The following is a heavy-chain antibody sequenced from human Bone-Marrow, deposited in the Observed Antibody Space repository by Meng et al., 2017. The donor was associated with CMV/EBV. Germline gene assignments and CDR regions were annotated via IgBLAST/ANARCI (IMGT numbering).Heavy chain of an antibody. CDR2: ISSSSSYI. CDR3: ARGGASALVVPAAIDY. J-gene: IGHJ4*02. CDR1: GFTFSSYE. D-gene: IGHD2-2*01. Sequence: GESLKISCAASGFTFSSYEMNWVRQAPGKGLEWVSSISSSSSYIYYADSVKGRYTISRDNAKNSLYLQMNSLRAEDTAVYYCARGGASALVVPAAIDYWGQGTLVTVSS. V-gene: IGHV3-21*01.